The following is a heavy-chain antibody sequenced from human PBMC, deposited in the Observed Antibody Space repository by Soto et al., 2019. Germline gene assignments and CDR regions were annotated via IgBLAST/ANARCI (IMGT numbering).Heavy chain of an antibody. CDR3: ARDSRPRFLEWLFHS. V-gene: IGHV3-11*01. CDR1: GFTFSDYY. J-gene: IGHJ5*02. CDR2: ISSSGSTI. D-gene: IGHD3-3*01. Sequence: PVGSLRLSCAASGFTFSDYYMSWIRQAPGKGLEWVSYISSSGSTIYYADSVKGRFTISRDNAKNSLYLQMNSLRAEDTAVYYCARDSRPRFLEWLFHSWGQGTLVTVSS.